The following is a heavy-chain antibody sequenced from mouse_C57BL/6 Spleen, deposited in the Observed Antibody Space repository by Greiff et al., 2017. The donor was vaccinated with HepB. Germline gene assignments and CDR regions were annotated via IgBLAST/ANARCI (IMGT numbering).Heavy chain of an antibody. Sequence: DVQLQESGPGLVKPSQSLSLTCSVTGYSITSGYYWNWIRQFPGNKLEWMGYISYDGSNNYNPSLKNRIPITRDTSKNQFFLKLNSVTTEDTATYYCAREGLYYGSSFYAMDYWGQGTSVTVSS. J-gene: IGHJ4*01. D-gene: IGHD1-1*01. CDR2: ISYDGSN. V-gene: IGHV3-6*01. CDR1: GYSITSGYY. CDR3: AREGLYYGSSFYAMDY.